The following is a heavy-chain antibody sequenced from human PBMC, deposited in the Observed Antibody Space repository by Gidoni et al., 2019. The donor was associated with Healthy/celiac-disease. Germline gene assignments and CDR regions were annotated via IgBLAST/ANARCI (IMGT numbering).Heavy chain of an antibody. D-gene: IGHD1-26*01. CDR1: GFTFSSYG. V-gene: IGHV3-33*01. Sequence: QVQLVESGGGVVQPGRSLRLSCAASGFTFSSYGMHWVRQAPGKGLEWVAVIWYDGSNKYYADSVKGRFTISRDNSKNTLYLQMNSLRAEDTAVYYCASGAGASSGWYYGMDVWGQGTTVTVSS. CDR2: IWYDGSNK. J-gene: IGHJ6*02. CDR3: ASGAGASSGWYYGMDV.